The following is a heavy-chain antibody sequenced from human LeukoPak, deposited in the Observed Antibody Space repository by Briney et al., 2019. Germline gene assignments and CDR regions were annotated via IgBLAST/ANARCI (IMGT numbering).Heavy chain of an antibody. Sequence: SETLSLTYNVSGGSISNYYWSWIRQPPGKGLEWIGYMYHTGHTMYNSSLKSRVTMSLDTSNNHFSLRLSSVTAADTAVYYCARHPFATPFDYWGPGTVVTVSS. D-gene: IGHD2-15*01. V-gene: IGHV4-59*08. CDR3: ARHPFATPFDY. CDR1: GGSISNYY. J-gene: IGHJ4*02. CDR2: MYHTGHT.